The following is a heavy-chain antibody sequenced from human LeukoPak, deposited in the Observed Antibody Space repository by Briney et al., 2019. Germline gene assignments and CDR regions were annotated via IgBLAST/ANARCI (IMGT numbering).Heavy chain of an antibody. V-gene: IGHV4-39*01. CDR3: ASRTGDFDY. Sequence: SETLSLTCTVSGGSISSSTYYWGWIRQPPGKGLEWIGSIYYSGSPYYNPSLKSRVTISIGTSKNQFSLKLGSVTAADTAVYYCASRTGDFDYRGQGTLVTVSS. J-gene: IGHJ4*02. CDR1: GGSISSSTYY. CDR2: IYYSGSP. D-gene: IGHD2-8*02.